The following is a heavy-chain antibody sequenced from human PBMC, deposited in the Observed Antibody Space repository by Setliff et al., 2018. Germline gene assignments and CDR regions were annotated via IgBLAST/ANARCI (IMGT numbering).Heavy chain of an antibody. J-gene: IGHJ1*01. D-gene: IGHD2-21*02. CDR2: IGERGNNI. CDR3: VRDSSADYYDNDYFKY. CDR1: GFTFSAYA. Sequence: GGSLRLSCAASGFTFSAYAMHWVRQAPGKGLEWVSYIGERGNNIHYAGSVKGRFTISRDNAKNSLFLQINILRPEDTALYYCVRDSSADYYDNDYFKYWGQGALVTVSS. V-gene: IGHV3-48*03.